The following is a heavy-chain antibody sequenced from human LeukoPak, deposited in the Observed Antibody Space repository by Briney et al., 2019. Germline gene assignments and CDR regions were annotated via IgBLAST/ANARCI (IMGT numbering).Heavy chain of an antibody. CDR1: GFTVSSNY. J-gene: IGHJ4*02. Sequence: GGSLRLSCAASGFTVSSNYMSWVRQAPGKGLEWVSVIYSGGSTYYADSVKGRFTISRDNSKNTLYLQMNSLRAEDTAVYYCARSGWLGELSGFEYYFDYWGQGTLVTVSS. CDR3: ARSGWLGELSGFEYYFDY. D-gene: IGHD3-10*01. V-gene: IGHV3-66*01. CDR2: IYSGGST.